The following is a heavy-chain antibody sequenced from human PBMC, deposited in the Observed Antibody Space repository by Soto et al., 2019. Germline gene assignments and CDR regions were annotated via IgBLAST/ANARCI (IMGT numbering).Heavy chain of an antibody. J-gene: IGHJ2*01. V-gene: IGHV3-30*18. CDR3: AKETIAVAGTTAWYFDL. Sequence: GGSLRLSCAASGFTFSSYGMHWVRQAPGKGLEWVAVISYDGSNKYYADSVKGRFTISRDNSKNTLYLQMNSLRAEDTAVYYCAKETIAVAGTTAWYFDLWGRGTLVTVSS. D-gene: IGHD6-19*01. CDR2: ISYDGSNK. CDR1: GFTFSSYG.